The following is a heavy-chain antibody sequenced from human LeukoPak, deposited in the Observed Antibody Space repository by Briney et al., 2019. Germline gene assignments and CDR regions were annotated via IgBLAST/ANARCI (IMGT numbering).Heavy chain of an antibody. Sequence: ASVEVSGKASGYTFTSYDINWVRQATGQGLEWMGWMNPNSGNTGYAQKFQGRVTMTRNTSISTAYMELSSLRSEDTAVYYCASLAGVTYGFDYWGQGTLVTVSS. V-gene: IGHV1-8*01. CDR2: MNPNSGNT. D-gene: IGHD2-21*02. J-gene: IGHJ4*02. CDR3: ASLAGVTYGFDY. CDR1: GYTFTSYD.